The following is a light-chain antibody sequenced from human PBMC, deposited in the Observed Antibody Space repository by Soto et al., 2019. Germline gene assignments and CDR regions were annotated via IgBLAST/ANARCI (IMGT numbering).Light chain of an antibody. Sequence: DIQMTQSPSTLSASVGDRVTITCRASQSISSWLAGYQRKPGKAPKLLIYKAASLESGVPSRFSGSGSGTEVTLTISSLQPDDFATYYCQQYNSYPWTGGQGTKVDIK. CDR2: KAA. V-gene: IGKV1-5*03. CDR3: QQYNSYPWT. J-gene: IGKJ1*01. CDR1: QSISSW.